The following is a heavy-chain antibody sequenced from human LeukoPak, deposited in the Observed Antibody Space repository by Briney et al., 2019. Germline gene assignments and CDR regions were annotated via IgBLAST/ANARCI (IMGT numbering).Heavy chain of an antibody. CDR2: ISGSGGST. CDR1: GFTFSSYA. J-gene: IGHJ1*01. Sequence: PGGSLRLSCAASGFTFSSYAMSWVRQAPGKGLEWVSAISGSGGSTYYADSVKGRFTISRDNSKNTLYLQMNSLRAEDTAVYYCAKSAVYYYGSGSYHLTHWGQGTLVTVSS. CDR3: AKSAVYYYGSGSYHLTH. D-gene: IGHD3-10*01. V-gene: IGHV3-23*01.